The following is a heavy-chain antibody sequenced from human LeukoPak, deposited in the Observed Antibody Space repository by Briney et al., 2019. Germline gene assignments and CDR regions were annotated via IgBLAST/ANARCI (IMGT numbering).Heavy chain of an antibody. CDR3: AKDLGMGGGSCFHH. CDR1: GFIFSSYA. J-gene: IGHJ5*02. CDR2: ISGSGGNT. D-gene: IGHD2-15*01. V-gene: IGHV3-23*01. Sequence: GGSLRLSCAASGFIFSSYAMSWVRQAPGKGLEWVSAISGSGGNTYYAGSVKGRFTISRGNSRNTLYLQMNSLRVEDTAVYYCAKDLGMGGGSCFHHWGQGILVTVSS.